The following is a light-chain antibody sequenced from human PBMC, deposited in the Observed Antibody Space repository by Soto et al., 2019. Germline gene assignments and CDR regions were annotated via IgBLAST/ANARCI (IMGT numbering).Light chain of an antibody. V-gene: IGKV1-39*01. J-gene: IGKJ1*01. Sequence: DIQMTQSPSSLSASVGDRVTITCRTSQSISNYLNWYQQKPVTAPKLLIYTASSLQSGVPSRFSGSGSGTDFTLTIRSLQPEDFATYYCQQRFSTPRTFGHGTKVELK. CDR1: QSISNY. CDR3: QQRFSTPRT. CDR2: TAS.